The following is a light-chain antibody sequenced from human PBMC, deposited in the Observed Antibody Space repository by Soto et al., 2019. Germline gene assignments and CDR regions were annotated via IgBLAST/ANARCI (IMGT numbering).Light chain of an antibody. J-gene: IGKJ4*01. CDR3: HKRSRWPLT. V-gene: IGKV3-11*01. CDR1: QSVSSY. Sequence: IVLTQSPATLSLSPGERATLSCRASQSVSSYLAWYQQKPGQAPRLLIYDTSNRATGIPARFSGSGSGTAFTLTISSLEPEDFAVYYSHKRSRWPLTFGGGTNGDIK. CDR2: DTS.